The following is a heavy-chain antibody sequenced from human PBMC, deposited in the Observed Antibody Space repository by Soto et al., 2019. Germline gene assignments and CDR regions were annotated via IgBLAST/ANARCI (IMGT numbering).Heavy chain of an antibody. V-gene: IGHV1-24*01. D-gene: IGHD2-15*01. J-gene: IGHJ3*02. CDR2: FDPEDGET. Sequence: ASVKVCCKVSGYTLTELSMHWVRQAPGKGLEWMGGFDPEDGETIYAQKFQGRVTMTEDTSTDTAYMGLSSLRSEDTAVYYCATRPGYCSGGSCYSYAFDIWGQGTMVTVSS. CDR3: ATRPGYCSGGSCYSYAFDI. CDR1: GYTLTELS.